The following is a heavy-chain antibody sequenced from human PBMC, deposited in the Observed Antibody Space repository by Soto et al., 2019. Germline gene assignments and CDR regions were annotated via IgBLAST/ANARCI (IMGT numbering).Heavy chain of an antibody. D-gene: IGHD6-19*01. CDR1: GFTFSSYG. V-gene: IGHV3-30*18. CDR3: AKVGGGGSDLQEGRQDFDY. J-gene: IGHJ4*02. CDR2: ISYDGSNK. Sequence: GGSLRLSCAASGFTFSSYGMHWVRQAPGKGLEWVAVISYDGSNKYYADSVKGRFTISRDNSKNTLYLQMNSLRAEDTAVYYCAKVGGGGSDLQEGRQDFDYWGQGTLVTVSS.